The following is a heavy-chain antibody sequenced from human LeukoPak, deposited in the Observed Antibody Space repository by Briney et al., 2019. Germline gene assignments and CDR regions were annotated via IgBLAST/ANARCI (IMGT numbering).Heavy chain of an antibody. CDR3: AKRYCSSTTCYIYMDV. CDR2: ISWSGDKT. J-gene: IGHJ6*03. D-gene: IGHD2-2*02. CDR1: GFTFSTFA. V-gene: IGHV3-23*01. Sequence: PGGSLRLSCAASGFTFSTFAMSWVRQAPGKGLEWVSGISWSGDKTNYADSVKGRFTITRDNSKDTLYLQMNSLRAEDTAVYYCAKRYCSSTTCYIYMDVWGKGTTVTVS.